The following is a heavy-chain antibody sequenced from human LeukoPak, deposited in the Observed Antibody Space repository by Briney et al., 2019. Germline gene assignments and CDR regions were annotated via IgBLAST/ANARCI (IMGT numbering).Heavy chain of an antibody. V-gene: IGHV4-34*01. Sequence: PSETLSLTCAVYGGSFSGYYWSWIRQPPGKGLEWIGEINHSGSTNYNPSLKSRVTISVDTSKNQFSLKLSSVTAADTAVYYRAWCTVGSPDGMDVWGQGTTVTVSS. D-gene: IGHD4/OR15-4a*01. CDR3: AWCTVGSPDGMDV. CDR1: GGSFSGYY. CDR2: INHSGST. J-gene: IGHJ6*02.